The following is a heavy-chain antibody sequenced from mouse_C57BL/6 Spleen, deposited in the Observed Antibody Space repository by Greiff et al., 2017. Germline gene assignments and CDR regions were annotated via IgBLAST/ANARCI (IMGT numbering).Heavy chain of an antibody. CDR1: GFNIKDDY. CDR2: IDPENGDT. J-gene: IGHJ2*01. V-gene: IGHV14-4*01. CDR3: TTRTETSSYFDY. Sequence: VQLQQSGAELVRPGASVKLSCTASGFNIKDDYMHWVKQRPEQGLEWIGWIDPENGDTEYASKFQGKATISADTSSNTAYLQLSSLTSEDTAVYYCTTRTETSSYFDYWGQGTTLTVSS.